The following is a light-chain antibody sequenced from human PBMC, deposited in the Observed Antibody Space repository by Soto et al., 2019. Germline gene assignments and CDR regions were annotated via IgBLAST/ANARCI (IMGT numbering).Light chain of an antibody. J-gene: IGLJ1*01. CDR3: SSYAGDNSYV. CDR2: EVN. Sequence: QSVLTQPPSASGYPGQSVTISCTGTSSDVGGYNYVSWYQQHPGKAPKLIIFEVNKWPSGVPDRFSASMSGNTASLTVSGLQAEDEADYYCSSYAGDNSYVFGTGTKLTVL. CDR1: SSDVGGYNY. V-gene: IGLV2-8*01.